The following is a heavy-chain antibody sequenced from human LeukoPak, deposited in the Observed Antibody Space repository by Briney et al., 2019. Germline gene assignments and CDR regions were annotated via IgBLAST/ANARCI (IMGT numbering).Heavy chain of an antibody. CDR1: GGSISSSNW. J-gene: IGHJ4*02. CDR2: IYHSGST. V-gene: IGHV4-4*02. D-gene: IGHD2-2*01. CDR3: ARRYERFAGWAPAVDY. Sequence: PSETLSLTCAVSGGSISSSNWWSWVRQPPGKGLEWIGEIYHSGSTNCNPSLKSRVTISVDKSKNQFSLKLSSVTAADTAVYYCARRYERFAGWAPAVDYWGQGTLVTVSS.